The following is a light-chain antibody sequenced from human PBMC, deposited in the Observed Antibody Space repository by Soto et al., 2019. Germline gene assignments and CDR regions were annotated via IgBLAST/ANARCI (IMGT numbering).Light chain of an antibody. V-gene: IGKV3-15*01. J-gene: IGKJ2*01. CDR1: QSVAIN. Sequence: ETVMTQSPVTLSVSPGERATLSCRASQSVAINLAWYQQRPGQAPRLLIYGASTRATGIPARFSGSGSGTEFTLTISSLQSEDFAVYYCQQYNNWPPYTFGQGTKLETK. CDR2: GAS. CDR3: QQYNNWPPYT.